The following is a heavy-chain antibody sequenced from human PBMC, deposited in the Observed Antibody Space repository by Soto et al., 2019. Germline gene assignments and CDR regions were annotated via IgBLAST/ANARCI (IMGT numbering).Heavy chain of an antibody. J-gene: IGHJ6*02. Sequence: SETLSLTCAVYGGSFSGYYWSWIRQPPGKGLEWIGEINHSGSTNYNPYHKSRVTISVDTSKNQFSQKLSSVTAADTAVCYCARGVGYSSSWYYYYYGMDVWGQGTTVTVSS. CDR2: INHSGST. D-gene: IGHD6-13*01. V-gene: IGHV4-34*01. CDR3: ARGVGYSSSWYYYYYGMDV. CDR1: GGSFSGYY.